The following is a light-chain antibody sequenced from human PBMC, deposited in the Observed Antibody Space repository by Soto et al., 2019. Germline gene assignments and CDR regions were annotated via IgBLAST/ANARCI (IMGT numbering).Light chain of an antibody. CDR2: KAS. CDR1: QDISNY. CDR3: QQYNNWQT. Sequence: DIQMTQSPSSLSASVGARVTITCQASQDISNYLNWYQQKPGKAPKLLIYKASTLKSGVQSRFSGSGSGTDFTLTISSLQPDDFAVYDCQQYNNWQTLGQGTKVDIK. J-gene: IGKJ1*01. V-gene: IGKV1-33*01.